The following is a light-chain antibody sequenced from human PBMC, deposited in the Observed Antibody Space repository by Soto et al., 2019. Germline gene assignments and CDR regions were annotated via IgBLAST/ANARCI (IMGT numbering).Light chain of an antibody. V-gene: IGLV2-14*01. Sequence: QSALTQPASLSGSPGQSITISCTGTSSAIGAYDYVSWFQQHPGKAPKLMISEVNNRHSGVSNRFSGSKSGNTAYLTISGLQVEYDAEYFCFSFKTTSTHVFGTGTNVTV. CDR1: SSAIGAYDY. CDR3: FSFKTTSTHV. J-gene: IGLJ1*01. CDR2: EVN.